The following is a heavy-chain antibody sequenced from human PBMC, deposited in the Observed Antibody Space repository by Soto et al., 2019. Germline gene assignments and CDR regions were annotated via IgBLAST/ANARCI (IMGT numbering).Heavy chain of an antibody. D-gene: IGHD3-22*01. V-gene: IGHV1-69*01. CDR2: IIPIFGTA. J-gene: IGHJ4*02. Sequence: QVQLVQSGAEVKKPGSSVKVSCKASGGTFSSYAISWVRQAPGQGLEWMGGIIPIFGTANYAQKFQGRVTITVDESTSTAYMERSSLRAEATAVYYWARERISSYWEGSFDYWGQGTLVTVSS. CDR3: ARERISSYWEGSFDY. CDR1: GGTFSSYA.